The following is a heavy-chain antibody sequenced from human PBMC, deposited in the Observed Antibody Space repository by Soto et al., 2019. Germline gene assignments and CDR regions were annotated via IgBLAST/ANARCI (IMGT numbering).Heavy chain of an antibody. J-gene: IGHJ2*01. CDR3: AIGTKRAGGWYFDL. Sequence: QVQLVQSEVEVRRPGASARVSCKASGFTLNNHAMSWVRQAPGQGLEWMGWISAFVYNDAKNHARKFLGRLSITKATDPIEVYMDMRRVTSDAAAVYYCAIGTKRAGGWYFDLWGRGTLVVVSS. CDR2: ISAFVYNDAK. CDR1: GFTLNNHA. D-gene: IGHD3-10*01. V-gene: IGHV1-18*01.